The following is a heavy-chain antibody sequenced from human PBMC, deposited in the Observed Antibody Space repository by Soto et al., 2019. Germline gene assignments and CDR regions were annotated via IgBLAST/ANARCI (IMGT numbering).Heavy chain of an antibody. CDR1: GGSISSYY. Sequence: SETLSLTCTVSGGSISSYYWGWIRQPPGKGLEWIGYIYYTGSTKYNPSLKSRVTISVDTSKDQFSLKLSSVTAADTDVYYSARDRYSSGWYDYWGQGTLVTVSS. V-gene: IGHV4-59*01. J-gene: IGHJ4*02. D-gene: IGHD6-19*01. CDR3: ARDRYSSGWYDY. CDR2: IYYTGST.